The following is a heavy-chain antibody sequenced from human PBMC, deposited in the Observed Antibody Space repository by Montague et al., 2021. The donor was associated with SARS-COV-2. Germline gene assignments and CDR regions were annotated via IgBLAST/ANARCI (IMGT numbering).Heavy chain of an antibody. D-gene: IGHD3-22*01. J-gene: IGHJ4*02. CDR2: INHRGTS. V-gene: IGHV4-34*01. Sequence: SETLSLTCAVYGGSFSDYFWTWIRQPPGKGLEWIGEINHRGTSNYNPSLKSRVSISVDTSKNQFSLYLGSATAADTAVYYCARGRQHFNMIVVVMTGGEYDYWGQGTLVTVSS. CDR3: ARGRQHFNMIVVVMTGGEYDY. CDR1: GGSFSDYF.